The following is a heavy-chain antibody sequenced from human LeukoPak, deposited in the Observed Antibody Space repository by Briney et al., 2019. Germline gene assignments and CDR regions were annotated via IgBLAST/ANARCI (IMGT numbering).Heavy chain of an antibody. J-gene: IGHJ4*02. CDR1: GGSITSYY. CDR3: ARQREYYESSGYYSFDY. CDR2: IYSSGTT. D-gene: IGHD3-22*01. Sequence: SETLSLTCTVSGGSITSYYWTWIRQPAGKGLEWIGRIYSSGTTTYNPSLKSRVTISVDTSKNQFSLKLSSVTAADTAVYYCARQREYYESSGYYSFDYWGQGTLVTVSS. V-gene: IGHV4-4*07.